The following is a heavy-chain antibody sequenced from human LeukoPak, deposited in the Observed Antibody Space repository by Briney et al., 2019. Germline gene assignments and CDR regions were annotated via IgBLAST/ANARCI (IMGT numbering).Heavy chain of an antibody. CDR1: GFTFGDYA. J-gene: IGHJ4*02. CDR3: AKDGGFWSGYLIDY. V-gene: IGHV3-49*04. D-gene: IGHD3-3*01. CDR2: IRSKAYGGTT. Sequence: GGSLRLSCTASGFTFGDYAMSWVRQAPGKGLEWVGFIRSKAYGGTTEYAASVKGRFTISRDDSKSIAYLQMNSLRAEDTAVYYCAKDGGFWSGYLIDYWGQGTLVTVSS.